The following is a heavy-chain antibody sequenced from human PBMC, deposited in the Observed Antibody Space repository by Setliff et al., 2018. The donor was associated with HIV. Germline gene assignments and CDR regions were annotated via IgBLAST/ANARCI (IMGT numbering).Heavy chain of an antibody. Sequence: LSLTCTVSGGSMRSHYWSWIRQPPGKALDWIGYIDYSGSTNYNPSLKSRVTLSIHKSEDQFSLKLTSVTVADTAVYYCAREGSERFFDLWGRGTLVTVSS. CDR2: IDYSGST. J-gene: IGHJ2*01. V-gene: IGHV4-59*11. CDR3: AREGSERFFDL. CDR1: GGSMRSHY.